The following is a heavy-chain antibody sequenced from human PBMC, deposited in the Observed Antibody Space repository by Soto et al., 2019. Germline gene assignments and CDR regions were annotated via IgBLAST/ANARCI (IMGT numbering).Heavy chain of an antibody. CDR1: GFTFSTDA. CDR3: AKSPRRGYEPPWDY. J-gene: IGHJ4*02. Sequence: EVQLLESGGGLVQPGGSLRLSCAASGFTFSTDAMNWVRQAPGKGLEWVSGISGSGDRTYYADSVKGRCTISRDNSNNTLYLQMNSLRAEDTALYYCAKSPRRGYEPPWDYWGQGTLVTVSS. CDR2: ISGSGDRT. V-gene: IGHV3-23*01. D-gene: IGHD5-12*01.